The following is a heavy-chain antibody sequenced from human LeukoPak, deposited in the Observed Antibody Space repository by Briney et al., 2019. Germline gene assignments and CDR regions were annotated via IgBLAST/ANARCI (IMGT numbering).Heavy chain of an antibody. J-gene: IGHJ6*03. CDR2: NGSKK. V-gene: IGHV3-33*07. CDR1: GFSFSSYG. Sequence: PGGSLRLSCAASGFSFSSYGMYWVRQAPGKGLEWVAFNGSKKYYADSVKGRFTISRDNSKNTLNLQMNSLRAEDTAVYYCARGQYYDILTGFPGEGYMDVWGKGTTVTVSS. CDR3: ARGQYYDILTGFPGEGYMDV. D-gene: IGHD3-9*01.